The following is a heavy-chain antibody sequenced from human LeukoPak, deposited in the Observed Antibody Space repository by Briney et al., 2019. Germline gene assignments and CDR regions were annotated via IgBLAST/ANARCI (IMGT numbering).Heavy chain of an antibody. Sequence: ASETLSLTCTVSGGSISTNYWSWIRQPAGKGPEWIGRFSVGGRTNYHPSLKSRVTMSRDTSKNQFSLKVNSVTPADSAKYYCARERPGNDVLSPFDVWGQGIMITVSS. CDR2: FSVGGRT. CDR1: GGSISTNY. D-gene: IGHD1-1*01. V-gene: IGHV4-4*07. J-gene: IGHJ3*01. CDR3: ARERPGNDVLSPFDV.